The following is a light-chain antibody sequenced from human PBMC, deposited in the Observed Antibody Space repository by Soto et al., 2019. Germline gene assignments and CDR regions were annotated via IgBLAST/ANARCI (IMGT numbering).Light chain of an antibody. CDR2: STD. Sequence: QSVLTQPPSSSGTPGQRVIISCSGTIANIGNNFVCWYQHLPGMAPKLLIYSTDQRPSGVPDRFSGSKSGTSASLAISGLRSEDEADYYCVAWDDSLRGLVYGTGTKVNVL. J-gene: IGLJ1*01. CDR3: VAWDDSLRGLV. V-gene: IGLV1-47*02. CDR1: IANIGNNF.